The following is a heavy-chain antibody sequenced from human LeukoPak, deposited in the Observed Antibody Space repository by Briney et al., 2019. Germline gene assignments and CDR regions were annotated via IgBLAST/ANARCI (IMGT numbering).Heavy chain of an antibody. V-gene: IGHV3-74*01. CDR3: ARGSNSFPQDAFDL. CDR2: MNSDGSST. D-gene: IGHD6-6*01. CDR1: EFTFSSYW. Sequence: GGSLRLSCAASEFTFSSYWMHGVRQAPGKGLVWVSRMNSDGSSTNYADSVKGRFTISRDNAKNTLYLQMNSLRDEDTAMYYCARGSNSFPQDAFDLWGQGTMVTVSS. J-gene: IGHJ3*01.